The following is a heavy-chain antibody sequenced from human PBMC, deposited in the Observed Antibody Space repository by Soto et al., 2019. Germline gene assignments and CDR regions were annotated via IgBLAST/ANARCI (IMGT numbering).Heavy chain of an antibody. J-gene: IGHJ6*02. CDR3: ARDGERDTGLNFYYYLHGMDA. CDR1: GYTFTTYG. CDR2: ISPYSGTT. Sequence: VASVKVSCKASGYTFTTYGISWVRQAPGQGLEWMGWISPYSGTTKYAEKFQGEMTMTTDTATSTAYMDLRSLRSDDTAVYYCARDGERDTGLNFYYYLHGMDAWGQGTRVTVSS. V-gene: IGHV1-18*04. D-gene: IGHD1-1*01.